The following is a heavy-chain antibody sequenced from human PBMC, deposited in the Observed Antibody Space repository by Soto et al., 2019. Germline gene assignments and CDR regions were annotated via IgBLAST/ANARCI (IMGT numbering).Heavy chain of an antibody. J-gene: IGHJ4*02. CDR1: GFTFSSYA. CDR3: ARGRAYYGSGSYYNFDY. V-gene: IGHV3-30-3*01. D-gene: IGHD3-10*01. CDR2: ISYDGSNK. Sequence: QVQLVESGGGVVQPGRSLRLSCAASGFTFSSYAMHWVRQAPGKGLEWVAVISYDGSNKYYADSVKGRFTISRDNSKNTLYLQMNSLRAEDTAVYYCARGRAYYGSGSYYNFDYWGQGTLVTVSS.